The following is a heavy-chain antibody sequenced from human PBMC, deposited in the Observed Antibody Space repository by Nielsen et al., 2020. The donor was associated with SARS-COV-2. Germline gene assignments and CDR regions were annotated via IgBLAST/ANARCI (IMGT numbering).Heavy chain of an antibody. J-gene: IGHJ4*02. V-gene: IGHV3-21*01. D-gene: IGHD5-18*01. CDR3: AREEDTAMVYY. CDR1: GFTFSSYW. CDR2: ISSSSSYI. Sequence: GESLKISCAASGFTFSSYWMSWVRQAPGKGLEWVSSISSSSSYIYYADSVKGRFTISRDNAKNSLYLQMNSLRAEDTAVYYCAREEDTAMVYYWGQGTLVTVSS.